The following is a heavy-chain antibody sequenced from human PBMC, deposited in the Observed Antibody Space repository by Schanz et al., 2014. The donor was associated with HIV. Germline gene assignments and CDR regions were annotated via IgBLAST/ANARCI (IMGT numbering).Heavy chain of an antibody. V-gene: IGHV3-30-3*01. D-gene: IGHD3-10*01. CDR2: ISYEGSKG. Sequence: QVQLVESGGGVVQPGRSLRLSCAASGFTFSSFAMHWVRQAPGKGLEWVTLISYEGSKGYYADSVKGRFTVSRDNTKNTLYLQMNSLRAEDTAVYYCAKGSNYYGLDVWGQGTTVTVSS. CDR1: GFTFSSFA. J-gene: IGHJ6*02. CDR3: AKGSNYYGLDV.